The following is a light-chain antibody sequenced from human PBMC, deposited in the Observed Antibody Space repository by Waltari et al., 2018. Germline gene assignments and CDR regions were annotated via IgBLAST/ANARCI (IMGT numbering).Light chain of an antibody. CDR3: YSYAGSSPW. CDR1: TSDVVTYSL. CDR2: EGT. J-gene: IGLJ3*02. Sequence: QSALTQPASVSGSPGQSITISCAGATSDVVTYSLVSWSQQHPGNPPKLMIHEGTQRPSGISKRFSGSSSDNTASLTISGLQFEDEAYYYCYSYAGSSPWFGGGTRVTVL. V-gene: IGLV2-23*01.